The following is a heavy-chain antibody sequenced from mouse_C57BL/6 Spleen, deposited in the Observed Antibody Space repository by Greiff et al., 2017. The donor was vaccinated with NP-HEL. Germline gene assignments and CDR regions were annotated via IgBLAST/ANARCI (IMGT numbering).Heavy chain of an antibody. CDR3: ARGRWLLSWFAY. CDR1: GYTFTGYW. V-gene: IGHV1-9*01. D-gene: IGHD2-3*01. Sequence: QVQLQQSGAELMKPGASVKLSCKATGYTFTGYWIEWVKQRPGHGLEWIGEILPGSGSTNYNAKFKGKATFTADTSSNTAYMQLSSLTTEDSAIYYCARGRWLLSWFAYWGQGTLVTVSA. J-gene: IGHJ3*01. CDR2: ILPGSGST.